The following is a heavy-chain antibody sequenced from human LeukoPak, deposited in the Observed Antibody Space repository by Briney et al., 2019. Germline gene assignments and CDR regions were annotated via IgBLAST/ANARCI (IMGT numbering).Heavy chain of an antibody. CDR1: GGSISSGGYY. D-gene: IGHD2-2*01. Sequence: PSQTLFLTCTVSGGSISSGGYYWSWIRQHPGKGLEWIGYIYYSGSTYYNPSLKSRVTISVDTSKNQFSLKLSSVTAADTAVYYCARGPGGQLLATLFDYWGQGTLVTVSS. CDR3: ARGPGGQLLATLFDY. J-gene: IGHJ4*02. CDR2: IYYSGST. V-gene: IGHV4-31*03.